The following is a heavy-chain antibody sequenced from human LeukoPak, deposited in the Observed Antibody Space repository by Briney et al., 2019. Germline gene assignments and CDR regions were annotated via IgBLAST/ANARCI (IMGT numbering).Heavy chain of an antibody. Sequence: GGSLRLSCTASGFTFSDYYMSWIRQAPGKGLEWVSYISKTDSSTNYADSVRGRFAISRDDAKSSLYLQMNSLRAEDTAVYYCARVVGRHATDYWGQGTLVTVSS. CDR1: GFTFSDYY. D-gene: IGHD2-15*01. J-gene: IGHJ4*02. CDR2: ISKTDSST. CDR3: ARVVGRHATDY. V-gene: IGHV3-11*04.